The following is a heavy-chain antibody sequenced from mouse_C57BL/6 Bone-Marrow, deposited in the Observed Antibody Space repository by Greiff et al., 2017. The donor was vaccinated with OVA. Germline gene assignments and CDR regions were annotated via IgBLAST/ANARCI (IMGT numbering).Heavy chain of an antibody. CDR3: TYYDYDRGYWYFDV. V-gene: IGHV14-4*01. D-gene: IGHD2-4*01. CDR2: IDPENGDT. J-gene: IGHJ1*03. CDR1: GFNIKDDY. Sequence: EVKLVESGAELVRPGASVKLSCTASGFNIKDDYMHWVKQRPEQGLEWIGWIDPENGDTEYASKFQGKATITADTSSNTAYLQLSSLTSEDTAVYYCTYYDYDRGYWYFDVWGTGTTVTVSS.